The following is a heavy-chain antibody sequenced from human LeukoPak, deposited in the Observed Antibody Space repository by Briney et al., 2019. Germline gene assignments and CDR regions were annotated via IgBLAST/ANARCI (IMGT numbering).Heavy chain of an antibody. CDR3: ARGDYYDSSGYYYGPDY. V-gene: IGHV3-21*01. CDR2: ISSSSSYI. D-gene: IGHD3-22*01. J-gene: IGHJ4*02. CDR1: GFTFSGYS. Sequence: GGSLRLSCAASGFTFSGYSMNWVRQAPGKGLEWVSPISSSSSYIYFVDSVKGRFTISRDNAKNSLYLLMNSLRAEDTAVYYCARGDYYDSSGYYYGPDYWGQGTLVTVSS.